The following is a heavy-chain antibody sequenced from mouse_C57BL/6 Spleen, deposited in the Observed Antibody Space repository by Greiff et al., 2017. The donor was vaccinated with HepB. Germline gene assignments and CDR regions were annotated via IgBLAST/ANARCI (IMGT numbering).Heavy chain of an antibody. CDR1: GYTFTSYW. CDR2: IHPSDSDT. Sequence: VQLQQSGAELVKPGASVKVSCKASGYTFTSYWMHWVKQRPGQGLEWIGRIHPSDSDTNYNQKFKGKATLTVDKSSSPAYMQLSILTSEDSALSYSAIGSDPSYWGQGTTLTVSS. V-gene: IGHV1-74*01. D-gene: IGHD3-1*01. CDR3: AIGSDPSY. J-gene: IGHJ2*01.